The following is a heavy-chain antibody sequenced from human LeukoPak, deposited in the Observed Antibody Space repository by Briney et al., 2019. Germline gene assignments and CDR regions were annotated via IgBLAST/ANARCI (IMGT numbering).Heavy chain of an antibody. D-gene: IGHD3-10*01. CDR1: GFSISGGYY. J-gene: IGHJ4*02. CDR3: ARSGLLWFGEPTFDY. V-gene: IGHV4-38-2*02. CDR2: IYHSGST. Sequence: SETLSLTCTVSGFSISGGYYWGWIRQPPGKGLEWIGSIYHSGSTYYNPSLKSRVIISVDTSKNQFSLNLSSVTATDAAVYYCARSGLLWFGEPTFDYWGQGTLVTVSS.